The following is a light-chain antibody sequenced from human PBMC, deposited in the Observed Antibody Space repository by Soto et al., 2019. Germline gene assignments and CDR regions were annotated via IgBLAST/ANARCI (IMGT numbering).Light chain of an antibody. CDR3: QQYGRSPEYT. CDR1: QSVSSSY. CDR2: GAS. J-gene: IGKJ2*01. Sequence: EIVLTQSPGTLSLSPGERATLSCRASQSVSSSYLAWYQQKPGQAPRLLISGASSRDTGIPDRFSGSGSGTDFTLTISRLEPEDFAVYYCQQYGRSPEYTFGQGTKLEIK. V-gene: IGKV3-20*01.